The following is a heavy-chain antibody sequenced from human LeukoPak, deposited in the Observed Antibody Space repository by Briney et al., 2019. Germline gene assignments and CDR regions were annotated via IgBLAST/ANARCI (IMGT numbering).Heavy chain of an antibody. V-gene: IGHV4-59*01. CDR2: IYYSGST. D-gene: IGHD3-3*01. CDR1: GGSISSYY. Sequence: SETLSLTCTVSGGSISSYYWSWIRQPPGKGLEWIGYIYYSGSTNYNPSLKSRVTISVDTSKNQFSLKLSSVTAADTAVYYCARDSADLWSGYLIPPTNYGMDVWGQGTTVTVSS. J-gene: IGHJ6*02. CDR3: ARDSADLWSGYLIPPTNYGMDV.